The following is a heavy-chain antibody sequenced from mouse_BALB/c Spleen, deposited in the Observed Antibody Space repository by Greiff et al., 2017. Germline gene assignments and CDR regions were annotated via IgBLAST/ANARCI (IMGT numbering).Heavy chain of an antibody. J-gene: IGHJ4*01. V-gene: IGHV1-69*02. CDR3: ASKMDC. CDR2: IDPSDSYT. Sequence: QVQLQQPGAELVKPGASVKLSCKASGYTFTSYWMHWVKQRPGQGLEWIGEIDPSDSYTNYNQKFKGKATLTVDKSSSTAYMQLSSLTSENSAVYYCASKMDCWGQGTSVTVSS. CDR1: GYTFTSYW.